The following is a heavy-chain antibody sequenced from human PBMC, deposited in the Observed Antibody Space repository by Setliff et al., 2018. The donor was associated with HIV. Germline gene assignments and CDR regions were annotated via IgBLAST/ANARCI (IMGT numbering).Heavy chain of an antibody. J-gene: IGHJ4*02. CDR2: IQYDGSNK. Sequence: GGSLRLSCAASGFTFDDYGMSWVRQAPGKGLEWVSFIQYDGSNKYYAESVKGRFTISRDNSKSTLYLQMNSLRPEDRAVYYCATTHHYARSGYYGWGQGTLVTVSS. CDR1: GFTFDDYG. V-gene: IGHV3-30*02. D-gene: IGHD3-22*01. CDR3: ATTHHYARSGYYG.